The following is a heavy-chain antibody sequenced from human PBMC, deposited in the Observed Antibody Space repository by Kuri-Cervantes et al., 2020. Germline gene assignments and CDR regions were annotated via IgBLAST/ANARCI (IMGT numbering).Heavy chain of an antibody. Sequence: GGSLRLSCAASGFTFSNAWMSWVRQAPGKGLQWVGRIKSKTDGGTTEYAAPVKGRFTISRDDSENTLYLQMNSLRAEDTAVYYCAGHSSSGYWGQGTLVTVSS. CDR2: IKSKTDGGTT. CDR3: AGHSSSGY. D-gene: IGHD6-6*01. J-gene: IGHJ4*02. V-gene: IGHV3-15*01. CDR1: GFTFSNAW.